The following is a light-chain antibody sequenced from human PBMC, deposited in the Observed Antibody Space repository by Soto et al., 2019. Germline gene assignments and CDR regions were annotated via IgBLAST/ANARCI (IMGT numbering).Light chain of an antibody. Sequence: MPMTHCPSSLCRSVGDRVNIPCRARQGLXSHLNCYQQKPGKAPKLLIYXASSFQSVVPSMFSGSGCETDITITISSLQAEDVATCCCQRSYSTHAFGQGTKVDIK. CDR2: XAS. V-gene: IGKV1-39*01. CDR3: QRSYSTHA. J-gene: IGKJ1*01. CDR1: QGLXSH.